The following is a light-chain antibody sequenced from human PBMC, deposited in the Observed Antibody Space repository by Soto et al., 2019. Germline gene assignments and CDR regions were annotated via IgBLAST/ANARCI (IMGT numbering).Light chain of an antibody. Sequence: DIQMTQSPSSVSASVGDRVTITCRASQGISNWLAWYQQKPGKAPKLLIYVASTMQSGATSRFSGSGSGTDFTLAISSLQPEDFATEYCQQATSFPPRLGPGTKVDIK. CDR3: QQATSFPPR. V-gene: IGKV1-12*01. CDR1: QGISNW. J-gene: IGKJ3*01. CDR2: VAS.